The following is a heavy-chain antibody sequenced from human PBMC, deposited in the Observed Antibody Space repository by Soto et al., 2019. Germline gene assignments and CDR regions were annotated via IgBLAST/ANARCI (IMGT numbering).Heavy chain of an antibody. CDR3: AKDQSSNSRSYHGLDV. V-gene: IGHV3-30*18. CDR2: VSNDGSNK. D-gene: IGHD2-2*01. Sequence: QVQLVESGGGVVQPGESLRLSCAASEFTFSSYAMHWVRQAPGKGLEWVAVVSNDGSNKYYADSVKGRFTISRDNAKKTLNLQMNSLGAEDTAVYYCAKDQSSNSRSYHGLDVWGQGTTVTVSS. CDR1: EFTFSSYA. J-gene: IGHJ6*02.